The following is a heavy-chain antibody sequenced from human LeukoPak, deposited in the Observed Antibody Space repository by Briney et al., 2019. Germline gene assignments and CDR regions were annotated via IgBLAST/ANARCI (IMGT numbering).Heavy chain of an antibody. D-gene: IGHD3-9*01. CDR1: GGSISSGGYS. CDR2: IYHSGST. J-gene: IGHJ4*02. V-gene: IGHV4-30-2*01. Sequence: SQTLSLTCAVSGGSISSGGYSWSWIRQPPGKGLEWIGYIYHSGSTYYNPSLKSRVTISVDRSKNQFSLKLSSMTAADTAVYYCARTYYDILTGYWAYYFDYWGQGTLVTVSS. CDR3: ARTYYDILTGYWAYYFDY.